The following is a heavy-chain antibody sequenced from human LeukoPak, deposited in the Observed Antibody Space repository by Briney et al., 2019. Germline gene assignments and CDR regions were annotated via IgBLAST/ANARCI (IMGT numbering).Heavy chain of an antibody. Sequence: SETLSLTCAVYGGSFSGYYWTWIRQPPGKGLEWIGEIDHSGSTNYNPPLKSRVTISVDTSKNQFSLKLSSVTAADTAVYYCARANSGWSINFDYWDQGTLVTVSS. J-gene: IGHJ4*02. D-gene: IGHD6-19*01. V-gene: IGHV4-34*01. CDR3: ARANSGWSINFDY. CDR2: IDHSGST. CDR1: GGSFSGYY.